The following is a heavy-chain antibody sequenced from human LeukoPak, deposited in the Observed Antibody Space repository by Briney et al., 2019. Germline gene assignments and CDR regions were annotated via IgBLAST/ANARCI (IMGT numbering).Heavy chain of an antibody. V-gene: IGHV3-30*18. D-gene: IGHD1-26*01. CDR3: AKDSPSGSYSNGVDY. J-gene: IGHJ4*02. CDR1: GFTFSSYG. Sequence: GRSLRLSCAASGFTFSSYGMHWVRQAPGKGLEWVAVISYDGSNKYYADSAKGRFTISRDNSKNTLYLQMNSLRAEDTAVYYCAKDSPSGSYSNGVDYWGQGTLVTVSS. CDR2: ISYDGSNK.